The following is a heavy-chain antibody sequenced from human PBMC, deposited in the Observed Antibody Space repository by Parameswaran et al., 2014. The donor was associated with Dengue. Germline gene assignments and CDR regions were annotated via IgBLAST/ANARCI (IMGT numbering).Heavy chain of an antibody. CDR3: ARDLGAPTEYYDFWSGYYSGSHYYGMDV. Sequence: VRQMPGKGLEWVANIKQDGSEKYYVDSVKGRFTISRDNAKNSLYLQMNSLRAEDTAVYYCARDLGAPTEYYDFWSGYYSGSHYYGMDVWGQGTTVTVSS. D-gene: IGHD3-3*01. CDR2: IKQDGSEK. V-gene: IGHV3-7*01. J-gene: IGHJ6*02.